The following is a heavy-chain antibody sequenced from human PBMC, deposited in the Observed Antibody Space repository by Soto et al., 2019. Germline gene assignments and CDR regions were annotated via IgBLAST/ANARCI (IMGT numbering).Heavy chain of an antibody. Sequence: PGGSLRLSCAASGFTFSSYGMHWVRQAPGKGLEWVAVIWYDGSNKYYADSVKGRFTISRDNSKNTLYLQMNSLRAEDTAVYYCARAAYYDFWSGYYTPPPVDYWGQGTLVTVSS. D-gene: IGHD3-3*01. CDR2: IWYDGSNK. CDR3: ARAAYYDFWSGYYTPPPVDY. CDR1: GFTFSSYG. V-gene: IGHV3-33*01. J-gene: IGHJ4*02.